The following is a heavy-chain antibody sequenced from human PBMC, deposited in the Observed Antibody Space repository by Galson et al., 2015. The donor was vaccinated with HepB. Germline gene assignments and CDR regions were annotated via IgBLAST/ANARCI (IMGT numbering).Heavy chain of an antibody. J-gene: IGHJ4*02. D-gene: IGHD2-21*02. CDR1: EYSFTTQW. Sequence: QSGAEVKKPGESLRISCNGSEYSFTTQWISWVRQTPGKGLEWMGRIDHSVSYTSYSPSFQGHVTLSVDKSISTAYLRWSSLKASDTAMYYCTRHMVTSPFGYWSQGTLVTVSS. CDR3: TRHMVTSPFGY. V-gene: IGHV5-10-1*01. CDR2: IDHSVSYT.